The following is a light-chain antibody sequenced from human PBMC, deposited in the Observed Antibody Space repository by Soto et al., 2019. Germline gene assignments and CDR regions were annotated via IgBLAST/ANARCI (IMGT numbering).Light chain of an antibody. CDR2: KAS. CDR1: HSISNW. V-gene: IGKV1-5*03. J-gene: IGKJ1*01. CDR3: QQYDTYWT. Sequence: DIQMTQSPSTLSASVGDRVIITCRASHSISNWLAWYQQKPGKAPNRLIYKASSLKSGVPSRFSGSGSGTEFTLTISSLQPDDFATYYCQQYDTYWTFGQGTKVDIK.